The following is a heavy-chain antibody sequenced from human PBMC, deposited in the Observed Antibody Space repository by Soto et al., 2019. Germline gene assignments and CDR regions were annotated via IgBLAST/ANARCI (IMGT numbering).Heavy chain of an antibody. Sequence: SETLSLTCAVYGGSSSGYYCSWVRQAPGKGLEWIGEIVPGGSATYTPSLKSRLTISLDTPKNQFSLNLNSVTAADTAIYYCARGEVGARLQSWGQGTLVTVSS. J-gene: IGHJ5*02. CDR1: GGSSSGYY. CDR2: IVPGGSA. CDR3: ARGEVGARLQS. D-gene: IGHD1-26*01. V-gene: IGHV4-34*01.